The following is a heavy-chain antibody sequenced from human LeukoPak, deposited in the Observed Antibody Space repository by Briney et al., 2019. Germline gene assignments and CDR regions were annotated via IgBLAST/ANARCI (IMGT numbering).Heavy chain of an antibody. Sequence: GESLKISCKGSGYSFTSNWIGWVRQMPGKGLEWMRIIYPGDSDTRYSPSCQGQVTISAEKSISTAYLQWSSLKASDTAMYHCARPSGNYNRFDSWGQGTLVTVSS. V-gene: IGHV5-51*01. CDR2: IYPGDSDT. J-gene: IGHJ4*02. CDR1: GYSFTSNW. D-gene: IGHD1-26*01. CDR3: ARPSGNYNRFDS.